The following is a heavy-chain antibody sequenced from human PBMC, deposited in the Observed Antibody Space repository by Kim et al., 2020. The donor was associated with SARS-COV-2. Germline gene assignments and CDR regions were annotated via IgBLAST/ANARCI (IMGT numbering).Heavy chain of an antibody. CDR3: ARPLRGHPGTTMLH. V-gene: IGHV1-3*01. J-gene: IGHJ4*02. CDR1: GFTLTTYT. Sequence: ASVKVSCKASGFTLTTYTIHWVRQAPGQRLEWMGCINGGNGNTKYSQKFQVRVAITRDTSASTAYMELSSLKSEDTAIYYCARPLRGHPGTTMLHWGQGTLVNVSS. D-gene: IGHD1-1*01. CDR2: INGGNGNT.